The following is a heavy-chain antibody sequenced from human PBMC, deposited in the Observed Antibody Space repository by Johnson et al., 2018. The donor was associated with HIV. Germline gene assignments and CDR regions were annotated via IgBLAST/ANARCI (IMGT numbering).Heavy chain of an antibody. CDR1: GITVSSNY. CDR3: ARLTWDQNRGWDAFDI. D-gene: IGHD1-26*01. Sequence: EVQLVESGGDLVQPGGSLRLSCAASGITVSSNYMTWVRQAPGKGLEWVSVIYSGGSTYYADSMKVRFTISRDNSKNTLYLQMNSLRAEDTAVYYCARLTWDQNRGWDAFDIWGQGTMVTVSS. J-gene: IGHJ3*02. CDR2: IYSGGST. V-gene: IGHV3-66*02.